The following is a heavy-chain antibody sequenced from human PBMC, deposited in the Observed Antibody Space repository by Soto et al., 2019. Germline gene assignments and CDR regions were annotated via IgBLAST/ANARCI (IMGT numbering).Heavy chain of an antibody. Sequence: PSETLSLTCTVSGGSISSDFWSWIRQPPGKGLEWIGYIYYSGTTNYNPSLKNRVTISVDTSKNHFSLSLSSVTAADTGVYYCARETGSGSYYDYWGEGALVTVSA. V-gene: IGHV4-59*01. CDR1: GGSISSDF. J-gene: IGHJ4*02. CDR3: ARETGSGSYYDY. CDR2: IYYSGTT. D-gene: IGHD3-10*01.